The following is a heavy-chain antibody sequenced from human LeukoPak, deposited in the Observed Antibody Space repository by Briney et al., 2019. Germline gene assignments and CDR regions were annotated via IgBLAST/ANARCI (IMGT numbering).Heavy chain of an antibody. J-gene: IGHJ4*02. CDR3: GRDGAVAGDGAWYY. CDR1: GITFSSYG. CDR2: ISHDGSNK. D-gene: IGHD6-19*01. V-gene: IGHV3-30-3*01. Sequence: PGRSLRLSCAASGITFSSYGMHWVRQAPGKGLEWVAVISHDGSNKYYADSVKGRFTFSRDNSKNTLYLELSSLRVEDTAVYYCGRDGAVAGDGAWYYWSQGTLVTVSS.